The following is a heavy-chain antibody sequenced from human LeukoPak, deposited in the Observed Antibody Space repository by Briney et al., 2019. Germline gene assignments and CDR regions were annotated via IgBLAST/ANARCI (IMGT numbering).Heavy chain of an antibody. CDR3: AKDTYGDYVFNL. CDR1: GFTFDDYA. V-gene: IGHV3-9*01. J-gene: IGHJ4*02. D-gene: IGHD4-17*01. Sequence: GGSLRLSCAASGFTFDDYAMHWVRQAPGKGLEWVSGISWNSGSIGYADSVKGRFTISRDNAKNSLYLQMNSLRAEDTALYYCAKDTYGDYVFNLWGQGTLVTVSS. CDR2: ISWNSGSI.